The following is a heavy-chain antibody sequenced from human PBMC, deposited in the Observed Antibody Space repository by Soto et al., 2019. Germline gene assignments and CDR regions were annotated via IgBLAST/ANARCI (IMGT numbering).Heavy chain of an antibody. CDR1: GFTFSNYA. CDR2: ISGRSSDT. V-gene: IGHV3-23*01. Sequence: EEQLLESGGGVVQPGGSLRLSCAASGFTFSNYAMSWVRQAPGKGLEWVSAISGRSSDTYYADSVKGRFTISRDNSKNTVYLQMNSLSAEDTAVYYCAQDVEVLGSWGQGTLVTVSS. CDR3: AQDVEVLGS. J-gene: IGHJ5*02. D-gene: IGHD2-21*01.